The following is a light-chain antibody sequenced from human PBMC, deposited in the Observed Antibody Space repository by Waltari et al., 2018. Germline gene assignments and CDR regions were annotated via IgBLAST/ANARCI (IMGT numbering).Light chain of an antibody. V-gene: IGLV8-61*01. CDR3: VLYYGGGMDV. CDR2: NTS. CDR1: SGSVSSRRY. Sequence: TVVTREPSFSGSRGGTVTLTCGLSSGSVSSRRYPSWYKQTPGQAPLMLIYNTSSSPSGLPDRFSGSIPGNTAALTITGAQADDESDYYCVLYYGGGMDVFGTGTKVTVL. J-gene: IGLJ1*01.